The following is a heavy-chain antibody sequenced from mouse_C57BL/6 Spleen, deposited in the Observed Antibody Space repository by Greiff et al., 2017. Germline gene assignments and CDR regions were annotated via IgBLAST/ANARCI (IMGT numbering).Heavy chain of an antibody. V-gene: IGHV1-53*01. CDR2: INPSNGGT. CDR1: GSTFTSYW. Sequence: QVQLQQPGTELVKPGASVKLSCKASGSTFTSYWMHWVKQRPGQGLEWIGNINPSNGGTNYNEKFKSKATLTVDKSSSTAYMQLSSLTSEDSAVYYCARSPFTTVVATGWYFDVWGTGTTVTVSS. D-gene: IGHD1-1*01. J-gene: IGHJ1*03. CDR3: ARSPFTTVVATGWYFDV.